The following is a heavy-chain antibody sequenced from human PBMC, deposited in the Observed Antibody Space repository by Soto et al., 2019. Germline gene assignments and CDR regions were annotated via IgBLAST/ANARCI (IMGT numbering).Heavy chain of an antibody. CDR3: VGEVGFQLIY. CDR1: GFPFSTHS. CDR2: ITSSSVT. V-gene: IGHV3-48*01. D-gene: IGHD2-2*01. Sequence: GSLRLSCAASGFPFSTHSMNWVRQAPGKGLEWISYITSSSVTMYADSVKGRFTISRDNDKNSLYLQMNSLRVEDTAVYFCVGEVGFQLIYWGQGTLVTVSS. J-gene: IGHJ4*02.